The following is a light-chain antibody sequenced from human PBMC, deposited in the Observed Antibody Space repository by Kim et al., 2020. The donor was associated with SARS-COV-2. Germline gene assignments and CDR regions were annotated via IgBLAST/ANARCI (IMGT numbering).Light chain of an antibody. V-gene: IGLV3-1*01. J-gene: IGLJ2*01. CDR3: CSYAGSYSAV. Sequence: SYELTQPPSVSVSPGQTASITCSGDKLGDKYACWYQQKPGQSPVLVIYQDSKRPSGVPDRFSGSKSGNTASLTISGLQGEDEADYYCCSYAGSYSAVFGG. CDR1: KLGDKY. CDR2: QDS.